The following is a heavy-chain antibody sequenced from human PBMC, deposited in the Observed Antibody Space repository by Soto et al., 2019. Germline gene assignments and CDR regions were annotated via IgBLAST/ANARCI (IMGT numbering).Heavy chain of an antibody. CDR1: DGSISNFY. D-gene: IGHD2-21*01. J-gene: IGHJ4*02. CDR2: ISSSGNT. V-gene: IGHV4-59*01. CDR3: AHMIEGAFFDH. Sequence: SETLSLTCTVSDGSISNFYWSWIRQPPGKGLEWIGYISSSGNTNYNPSLKSRVSISVDTSKTQFSLNLTYMDPVDTATYYCAHMIEGAFFDHWGQGTLVTVSS.